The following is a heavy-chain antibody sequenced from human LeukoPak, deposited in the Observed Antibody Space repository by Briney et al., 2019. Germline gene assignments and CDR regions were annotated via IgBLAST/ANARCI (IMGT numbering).Heavy chain of an antibody. Sequence: SETLSLTCTVSGGSIGSYYWSWVRQPPGKGLDWIGYIYYSGSTNYNPSLKSRVTISVDTSKNQFSLKLSSVTAADTAVYYCARDRVVAADTAGFDPWGQGTLVTVSS. D-gene: IGHD2-15*01. CDR1: GGSIGSYY. CDR2: IYYSGST. V-gene: IGHV4-59*01. CDR3: ARDRVVAADTAGFDP. J-gene: IGHJ5*02.